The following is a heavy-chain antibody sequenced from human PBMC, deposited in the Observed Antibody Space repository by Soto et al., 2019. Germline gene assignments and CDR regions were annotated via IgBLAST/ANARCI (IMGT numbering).Heavy chain of an antibody. J-gene: IGHJ6*02. CDR2: ISSSGSTI. CDR1: GFTFSSYG. CDR3: AREGAGIAVAGKNYYYYGMDV. D-gene: IGHD6-19*01. Sequence: GGSLRLSCAASGFTFSSYGMHWVRQAPGKGLEWVSYISSSGSTIYYADSVKGRFTISRDNAKNSLYLQMNSLRAEDTAVYYCAREGAGIAVAGKNYYYYGMDVWGQGTTVTVSS. V-gene: IGHV3-48*04.